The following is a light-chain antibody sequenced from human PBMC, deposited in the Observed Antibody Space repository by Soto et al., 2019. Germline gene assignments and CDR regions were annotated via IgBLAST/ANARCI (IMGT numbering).Light chain of an antibody. Sequence: QSVLTPPASVSGSPGQSITISCTGPSSDVGGYNYVSWYQQHPGKAPRFVIYDVTNRPSGVSNRFSGSKSGNTASLTISGLQAEDEADYYCSSYTTSNTRQVVFGTGTKVTVL. CDR1: SSDVGGYNY. CDR2: DVT. J-gene: IGLJ1*01. V-gene: IGLV2-14*01. CDR3: SSYTTSNTRQVV.